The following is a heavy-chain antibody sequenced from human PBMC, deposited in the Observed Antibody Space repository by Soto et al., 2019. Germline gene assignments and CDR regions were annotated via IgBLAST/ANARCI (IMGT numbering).Heavy chain of an antibody. Sequence: SETLSLTCTVSGASLSTISYYWGWIRQPPGKGLEWVGSIFFTGNIYYNPSLKSRVTISVDTSRNQFSLKVNSVTAADAAVYYCAVPAASVAGASGSYYYYGMDVWGQGTTVTVSS. CDR1: GASLSTISYY. D-gene: IGHD6-19*01. J-gene: IGHJ6*02. CDR3: AVPAASVAGASGSYYYYGMDV. V-gene: IGHV4-39*01. CDR2: IFFTGNI.